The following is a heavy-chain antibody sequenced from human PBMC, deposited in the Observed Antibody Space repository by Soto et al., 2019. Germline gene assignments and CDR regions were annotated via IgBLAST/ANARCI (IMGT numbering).Heavy chain of an antibody. CDR1: GDSISSYY. J-gene: IGHJ4*02. V-gene: IGHV4-59*01. CDR3: ARGHLGIKTTGTWYDFDY. D-gene: IGHD3-9*01. CDR2: IYYSGGT. Sequence: LSLTCTVSGDSISSYYWTWIRQPPGKGLEYIGYIYYSGGTYYNPSLKSRVTISVDTSKNQFSLKLSSVTAADTAVYYCARGHLGIKTTGTWYDFDYWGQGNLVTVSS.